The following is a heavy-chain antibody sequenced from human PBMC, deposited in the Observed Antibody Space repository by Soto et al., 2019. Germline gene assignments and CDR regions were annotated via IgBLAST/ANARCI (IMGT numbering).Heavy chain of an antibody. J-gene: IGHJ5*02. D-gene: IGHD3-22*01. CDR1: VFTFSSYS. Sequence: GGSLRLSCAASVFTFSSYSVNWVRQAPGKGLEWVSSVSGSSGTTYYADSVKGRFTISRDNAKNTLYLQMNSLRAEDTAVYYCARTKYYYDSSGKAFDPWGQGTLVTVSS. CDR3: ARTKYYYDSSGKAFDP. CDR2: VSGSSGTT. V-gene: IGHV3-48*01.